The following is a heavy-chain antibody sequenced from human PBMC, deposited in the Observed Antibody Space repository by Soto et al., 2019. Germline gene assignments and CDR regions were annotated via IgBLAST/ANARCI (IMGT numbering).Heavy chain of an antibody. CDR1: GFTFSSYA. V-gene: IGHV3-23*01. CDR2: ISGSGAST. CDR3: ARGPYSGSYYNFDY. D-gene: IGHD1-26*01. Sequence: PGGSLRLSCAASGFTFSSYAMSWVRQAPGKGLEWVSAISGSGASTYYADSVKGRFTISRDNSKNTLYLQMNSLRAEDTAVYYCARGPYSGSYYNFDYWGQGALVTVSS. J-gene: IGHJ4*02.